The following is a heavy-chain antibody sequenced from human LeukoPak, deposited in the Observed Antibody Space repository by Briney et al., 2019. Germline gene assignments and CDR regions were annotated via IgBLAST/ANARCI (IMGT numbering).Heavy chain of an antibody. Sequence: SVKVSCKASGGTFSSDAGSWGRQAPGGGVEWRGGIIPIFGTANYAQKFQGSVTITTDESTSTAYMELSSLRSEDTAADYCARPLHSSSWSAFDIWGQGTMVTVSS. CDR3: ARPLHSSSWSAFDI. CDR2: IIPIFGTA. D-gene: IGHD6-13*01. V-gene: IGHV1-69*05. J-gene: IGHJ3*02. CDR1: GGTFSSDA.